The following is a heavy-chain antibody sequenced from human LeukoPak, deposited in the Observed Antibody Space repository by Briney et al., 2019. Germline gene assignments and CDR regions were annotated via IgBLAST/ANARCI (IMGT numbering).Heavy chain of an antibody. Sequence: SETLSLTCTVSGGSITNYYWSWIRQPAGKGLEWIGRIYTSGSTSYNPSLKSRVTMSVDTSKNQFSLKLSSVTAADTAVYYCARGCSSTSCWLRMDVWGQGTAVTVSS. CDR2: IYTSGST. V-gene: IGHV4-4*07. J-gene: IGHJ6*02. D-gene: IGHD2-2*01. CDR3: ARGCSSTSCWLRMDV. CDR1: GGSITNYY.